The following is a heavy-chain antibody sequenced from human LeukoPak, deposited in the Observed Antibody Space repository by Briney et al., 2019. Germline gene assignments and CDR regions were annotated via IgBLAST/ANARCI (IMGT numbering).Heavy chain of an antibody. Sequence: ASVKVSCKASGGTFSSYAISWVRQAPGQGLEWMGGIIPIFGTANYAQKFQGRVTITTDESTSTAYMELSSLRSEDTAVYYCARTYYYDSSGSTLGYWGQGTLVTVSS. D-gene: IGHD3-22*01. CDR1: GGTFSSYA. J-gene: IGHJ4*02. V-gene: IGHV1-69*05. CDR2: IIPIFGTA. CDR3: ARTYYYDSSGSTLGY.